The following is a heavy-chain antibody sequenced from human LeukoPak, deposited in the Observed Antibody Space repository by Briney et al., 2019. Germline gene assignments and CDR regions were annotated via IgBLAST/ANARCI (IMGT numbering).Heavy chain of an antibody. V-gene: IGHV4-34*01. CDR1: GGSFSGYY. CDR3: ARDGSTSWYKGGFDY. D-gene: IGHD6-13*01. J-gene: IGHJ4*02. Sequence: SETLSLTCAVYGGSFSGYYWTWIRQSPGKGLEWIGEINHTGGTNYNPSLKSRVTISVGTSKNQFSLKLTSVTAADTAVYYCARDGSTSWYKGGFDYWGPGTLVTVSS. CDR2: INHTGGT.